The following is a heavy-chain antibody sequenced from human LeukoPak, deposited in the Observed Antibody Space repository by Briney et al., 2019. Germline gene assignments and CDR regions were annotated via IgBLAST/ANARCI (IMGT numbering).Heavy chain of an antibody. D-gene: IGHD3-10*01. J-gene: IGHJ5*02. CDR2: INPNSGGT. CDR1: GGTFSSYA. CDR3: ARSDNMERTRTLWFGESFNWFDP. V-gene: IGHV1-2*06. Sequence: HWASVKVSCKASGGTFSSYAISWVRQAPGQGLEWMGRINPNSGGTNYAQKFQGRVTMTRDTSTSTVYMELSSLRSEDTAVYYCARSDNMERTRTLWFGESFNWFDPWGQGTLVTVSS.